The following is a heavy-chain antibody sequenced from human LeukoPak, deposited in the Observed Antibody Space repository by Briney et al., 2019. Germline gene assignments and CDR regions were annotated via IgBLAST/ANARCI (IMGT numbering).Heavy chain of an antibody. CDR1: GYTFTSYY. Sequence: ASVTVSCKASGYTFTSYYMHWVRQAPGQGREGMGWINPNSGGTNYAQKFQGRVTMTRDTSISTAYMELSRLRSDDTAVYYCARHNGITIFGVGPATYLDYWGQGTLVTVSS. CDR2: INPNSGGT. D-gene: IGHD3-3*01. CDR3: ARHNGITIFGVGPATYLDY. J-gene: IGHJ4*02. V-gene: IGHV1-2*02.